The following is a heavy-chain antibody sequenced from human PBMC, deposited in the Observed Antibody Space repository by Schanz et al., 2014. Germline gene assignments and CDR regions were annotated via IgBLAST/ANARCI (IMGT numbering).Heavy chain of an antibody. CDR2: LYINAGST. CDR1: GFTVSSNY. D-gene: IGHD3-22*01. J-gene: IGHJ4*02. V-gene: IGHV3-66*03. Sequence: EVQLVESGGGLIQPGGSLRLSCAVSGFTVSSNYMSWVRQAPGKGLEWISSLYINAGSTRYADSVKGRFTISRDNSKNTLYLQMNSLRPEDTAVYYCAKEDRNHNSDYVYWGQGTLVTVSS. CDR3: AKEDRNHNSDYVY.